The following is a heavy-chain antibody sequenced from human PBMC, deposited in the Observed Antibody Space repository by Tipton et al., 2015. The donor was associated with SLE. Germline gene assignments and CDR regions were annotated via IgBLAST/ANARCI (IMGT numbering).Heavy chain of an antibody. V-gene: IGHV4-59*01. J-gene: IGHJ3*02. D-gene: IGHD6-13*01. CDR3: NIAAAGYAFDI. CDR1: GGSISSYY. Sequence: PGLVKPSETLSLTCTVSGGSISSYYWSWIRQPPGKGLEWIGYIYYSGSTNYNPSLKSRVTISVDTSKNQFSLKLSSVTAADTAVYYCNIAAAGYAFDIWGQGTMVTVSS. CDR2: IYYSGST.